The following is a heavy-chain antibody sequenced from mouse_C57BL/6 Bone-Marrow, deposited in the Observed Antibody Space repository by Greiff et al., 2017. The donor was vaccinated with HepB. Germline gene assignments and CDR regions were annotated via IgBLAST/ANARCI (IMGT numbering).Heavy chain of an antibody. V-gene: IGHV5-4*01. CDR2: ISDGGSYT. CDR1: GFTFSSYA. J-gene: IGHJ4*01. CDR3: ARDYPYYAMDY. Sequence: EVKLMESGGGLVKPGGSLKLSCEASGFTFSSYAMSWVRQTPEKRLEWVATISDGGSYTYYPDNVKGRFTISRDNAKNNLYLQMSHLKSEDTAMYYCARDYPYYAMDYWGQGTSVTVSS.